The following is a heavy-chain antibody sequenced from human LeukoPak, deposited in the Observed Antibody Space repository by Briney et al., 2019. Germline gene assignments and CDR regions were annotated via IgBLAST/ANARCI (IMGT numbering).Heavy chain of an antibody. V-gene: IGHV3-7*03. CDR2: IKEDGSET. J-gene: IGHJ4*02. CDR3: ARGPDCTTTSCFDY. CDR1: GFTFSTNW. D-gene: IGHD2-2*01. Sequence: GGSLRLSCTASGFTFSTNWMAWVRQAPGKGLEWVANIKEDGSETYYVDSVKGRFTISRDNAKNSVYLQMSSLRAEDTAVYYCARGPDCTTTSCFDYWGQGTLVTVSS.